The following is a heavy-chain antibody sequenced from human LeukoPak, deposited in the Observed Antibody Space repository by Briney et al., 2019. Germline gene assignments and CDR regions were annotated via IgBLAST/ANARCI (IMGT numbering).Heavy chain of an antibody. V-gene: IGHV4-59*01. Sequence: SETLSLTCTVSGGSISSYYWSWIRQPPGKGLEWIGYIYYSGSTNYNPSLKSRVTISVDTSKNQFSLKLSSVTAADTAVYYCARPGSCTRVGAFDIWGQGTMVTVSS. CDR3: ARPGSCTRVGAFDI. CDR2: IYYSGST. CDR1: GGSISSYY. D-gene: IGHD1-26*01. J-gene: IGHJ3*02.